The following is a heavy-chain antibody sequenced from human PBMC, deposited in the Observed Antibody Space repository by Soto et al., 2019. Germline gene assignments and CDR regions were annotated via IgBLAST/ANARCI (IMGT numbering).Heavy chain of an antibody. D-gene: IGHD3-10*01. CDR1: GSTFSNYW. CDR3: AKDEITMVRGVTAYYYYDYGMDV. CDR2: INSDGTNT. V-gene: IGHV3-74*01. J-gene: IGHJ6*02. Sequence: GSLRLSCAASGSTFSNYWMHWVRQAPGKGLVWVSRINSDGTNTIYADSVKGRCTISRDNAKNTLSLQMNSLRAEDTAVYYCAKDEITMVRGVTAYYYYDYGMDVWGQGTTVTVPS.